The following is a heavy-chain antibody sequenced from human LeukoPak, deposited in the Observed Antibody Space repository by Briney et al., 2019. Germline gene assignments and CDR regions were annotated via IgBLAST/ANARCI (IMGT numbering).Heavy chain of an antibody. CDR2: IYYSGST. CDR3: ARHDYGDYGAFDI. V-gene: IGHV4-59*08. J-gene: IGHJ3*02. CDR1: GGSISSYY. Sequence: PSETLSLTCTVSGGSISSYYWSWIRQPPGKGLEWIGYIYYSGSTYYNPSLKSRVTISVDMSKNQFSLKLSSVSAADTAVYYCARHDYGDYGAFDIWGQGTMVTVSS. D-gene: IGHD4-17*01.